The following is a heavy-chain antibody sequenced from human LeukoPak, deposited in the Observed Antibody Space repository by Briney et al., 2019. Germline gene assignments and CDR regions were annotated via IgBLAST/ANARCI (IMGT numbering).Heavy chain of an antibody. J-gene: IGHJ4*02. D-gene: IGHD5-18*01. Sequence: PSETLSLTCTFSGGSISSGSYYWSWIRQPAGKGLEWIGRIYSSGRANYNPSLESRVTISIDTSKNQFSLKLNSVTASDMAVYFCARDHTAMAFDYWGQGTLVTVSS. V-gene: IGHV4-61*02. CDR2: IYSSGRA. CDR3: ARDHTAMAFDY. CDR1: GGSISSGSYY.